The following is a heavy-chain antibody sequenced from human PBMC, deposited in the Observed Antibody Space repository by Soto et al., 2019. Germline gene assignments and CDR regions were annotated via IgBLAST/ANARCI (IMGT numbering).Heavy chain of an antibody. Sequence: QVQLQESGPRLVKPSQTLSLSCAVSGGSIISASYSWNWIRQSPGRGLERIGHIYSSGSTYYNPSLKRRFSISVDTSTNQLSLKLTSLTAADTAVYFCAREDAARIERWFDAWGQGILFTVSS. V-gene: IGHV4-31*11. CDR1: GGSIISASYS. D-gene: IGHD6-6*01. CDR2: IYSSGST. J-gene: IGHJ5*02. CDR3: AREDAARIERWFDA.